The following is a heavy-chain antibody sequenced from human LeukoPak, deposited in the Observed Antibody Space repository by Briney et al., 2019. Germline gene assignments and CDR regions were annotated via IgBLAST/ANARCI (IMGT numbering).Heavy chain of an antibody. D-gene: IGHD1-20*01. J-gene: IGHJ3*02. Sequence: GGSLRLSCAASGLTFSGYWMSWVRQPPGKGLEWVANIKPDGSERYYVDSVKGRFTISRDNAKNSLYLQMNSLRVEDTAVYYCASGNWNDRAFDIWGQGTMVTVSS. CDR2: IKPDGSER. CDR1: GLTFSGYW. V-gene: IGHV3-7*01. CDR3: ASGNWNDRAFDI.